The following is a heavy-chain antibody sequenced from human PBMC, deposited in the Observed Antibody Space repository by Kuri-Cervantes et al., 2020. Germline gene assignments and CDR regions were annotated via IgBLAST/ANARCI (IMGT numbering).Heavy chain of an antibody. CDR1: GGSISSYY. CDR2: IYYSGST. Sequence: SETLSLTCTVSGGSISSYYWSWIRQPPGKGLEWIGYIYYSGSTNYNPSLKSRVTISVDTSKNQFSLNLISVTAADTAVYYCARDLYSGAPGAYWGQGTLVTVSS. V-gene: IGHV4-59*12. CDR3: ARDLYSGAPGAY. D-gene: IGHD6-25*01. J-gene: IGHJ4*02.